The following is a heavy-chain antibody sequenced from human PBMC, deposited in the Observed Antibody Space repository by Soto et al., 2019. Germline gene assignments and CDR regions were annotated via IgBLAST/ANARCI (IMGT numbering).Heavy chain of an antibody. Sequence: PGGSLRLSCAASGFTFSSYEMNWVRQAPGKGLEWVSYISSSGSTIYYADSVKGRFTISRDNAKNSLYLQMNSLRAEDTAVYYCARERTPGPLKNIVVVPAARGVFDYWGQGTLVTVSS. V-gene: IGHV3-48*03. CDR2: ISSSGSTI. J-gene: IGHJ4*02. CDR3: ARERTPGPLKNIVVVPAARGVFDY. D-gene: IGHD2-2*01. CDR1: GFTFSSYE.